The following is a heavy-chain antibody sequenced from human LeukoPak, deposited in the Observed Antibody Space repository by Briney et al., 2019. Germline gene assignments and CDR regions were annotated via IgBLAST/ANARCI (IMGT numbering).Heavy chain of an antibody. CDR1: GFTFSSYS. V-gene: IGHV3-21*01. CDR2: ISSSSSYI. CDR3: VRARNGDYGPPCDY. J-gene: IGHJ4*02. Sequence: PGGSLRLSCAASGFTFSSYSMNWVRQAPGKGLEWVLSISSSSSYIYYADSVKGRFTISRDNAKNSLYLQMNSLRAEDTAVYYCVRARNGDYGPPCDYWGQGTLVTVSS. D-gene: IGHD4-17*01.